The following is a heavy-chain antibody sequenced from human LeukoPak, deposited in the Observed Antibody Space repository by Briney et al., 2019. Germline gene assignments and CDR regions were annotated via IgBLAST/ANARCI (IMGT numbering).Heavy chain of an antibody. CDR3: VREKGYTSDWSNRWFDY. CDR1: GGSFSGYY. D-gene: IGHD6-19*01. CDR2: INHSGST. J-gene: IGHJ4*02. V-gene: IGHV4-34*01. Sequence: PSETLSLTCAVYGGSFSGYYWSWIRQPPGKGLEWIGEINHSGSTNYTPSLKSRVTISLDTSKNQFSLKLSSVTAADTAMYYCVREKGYTSDWSNRWFDYWGQGTLVTVSS.